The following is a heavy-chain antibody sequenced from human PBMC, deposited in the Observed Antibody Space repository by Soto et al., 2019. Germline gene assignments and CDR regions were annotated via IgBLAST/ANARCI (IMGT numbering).Heavy chain of an antibody. D-gene: IGHD3-22*01. Sequence: GGSLRLSSAASGFSCSRACMPWVGLAPGKGLVWVSRINSDGSSTSYADSVKGRFTISRDNAKNTLYLQMNSLRAEDTAVYYCAIRASYYDSSGYFDYWGQGTLVTVSS. CDR2: INSDGSST. J-gene: IGHJ4*02. CDR3: AIRASYYDSSGYFDY. V-gene: IGHV3-74*01. CDR1: GFSCSRAC.